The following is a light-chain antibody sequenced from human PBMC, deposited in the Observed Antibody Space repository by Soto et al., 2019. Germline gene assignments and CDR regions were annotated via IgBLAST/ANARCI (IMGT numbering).Light chain of an antibody. CDR1: SSDVGNYDY. Sequence: QSALTQPASVSGSPGQSITISCTGTSSDVGNYDYVSWYQQYPGKAPKLMIYAVSRRPSGVSNRFSGSKSGNTASLTISGLQAEDEADYYCTSYTPSSTYVFGTGTKLTRP. CDR3: TSYTPSSTYV. V-gene: IGLV2-14*03. CDR2: AVS. J-gene: IGLJ1*01.